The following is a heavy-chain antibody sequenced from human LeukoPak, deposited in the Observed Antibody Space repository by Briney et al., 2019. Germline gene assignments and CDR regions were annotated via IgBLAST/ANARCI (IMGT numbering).Heavy chain of an antibody. Sequence: SETLSLTCTVSGDSISSSSYYWGWIRQPPGKGLEWIGSIYYRGTTYYNPSLKSRVIISVDMSKNQFSLKLSSVTAADTAVYYCARAMSIAARLQTIFDYWGQGTLVTVSS. V-gene: IGHV4-39*07. CDR2: IYYRGTT. D-gene: IGHD6-6*01. CDR3: ARAMSIAARLQTIFDY. CDR1: GDSISSSSYY. J-gene: IGHJ4*02.